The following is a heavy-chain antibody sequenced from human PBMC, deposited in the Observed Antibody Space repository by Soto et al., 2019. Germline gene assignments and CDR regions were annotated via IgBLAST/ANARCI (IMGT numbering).Heavy chain of an antibody. D-gene: IGHD3-10*01. CDR3: ARLRITMVRGVIPRYYYYGMDV. J-gene: IGHJ6*02. V-gene: IGHV4-39*01. CDR1: GGSISSSSYY. Sequence: PSETLSLTCTVSGGSISSSSYYWGWIRQPPGKGLEWIGSIFYSGSTYYNPSLKSRVTISVDTSKNQFSLKLSSVTAADTAVYYCARLRITMVRGVIPRYYYYGMDVCGQGTTVTVSS. CDR2: IFYSGST.